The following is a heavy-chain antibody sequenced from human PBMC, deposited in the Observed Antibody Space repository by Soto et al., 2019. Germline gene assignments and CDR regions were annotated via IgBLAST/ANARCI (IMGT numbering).Heavy chain of an antibody. CDR1: GLTFRNYC. CDR2: IGLGSSTK. J-gene: IGHJ3*01. V-gene: IGHV3-48*01. D-gene: IGHD3-22*01. Sequence: PGGSMRLSCAASGLTFRNYCMNWVRQAPGKGLEWVSYIGLGSSTKYYADSVEGRFTISRDNAKNSLYLQMNSLRAEDTAVYYCARDQLYYNDISGRPLNAFDVWGQGTMVTVSS. CDR3: ARDQLYYNDISGRPLNAFDV.